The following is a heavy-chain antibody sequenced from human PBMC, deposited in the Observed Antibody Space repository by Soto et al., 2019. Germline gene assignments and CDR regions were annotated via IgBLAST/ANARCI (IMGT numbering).Heavy chain of an antibody. CDR3: AGGTFEWLHYDY. CDR1: GGSISSYY. D-gene: IGHD5-12*01. CDR2: IYYSGST. V-gene: IGHV4-59*01. Sequence: SETLSLTCTVSGGSISSYYWSWIRQPPGKGLEWIGYIYYSGSTNYNPSLKSRVTISVDTSKNQFSLKLSSVTAADTAVYYCAGGTFEWLHYDYWGQGTLVTVSS. J-gene: IGHJ4*02.